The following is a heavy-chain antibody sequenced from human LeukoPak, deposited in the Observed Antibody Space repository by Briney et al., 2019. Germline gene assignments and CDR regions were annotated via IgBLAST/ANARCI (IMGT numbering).Heavy chain of an antibody. CDR3: ARSNQADDY. V-gene: IGHV3-74*01. CDR2: INPGGSST. J-gene: IGHJ4*02. D-gene: IGHD1-14*01. Sequence: GGSLRLSCAASGFTFSSYGMSWVRQAPGKGLVWVSRINPGGSSTAYADSVKGRFTISRDNAKNTLYLQMDSLRAEDTAIYYCARSNQADDYWGQGTLVTVSS. CDR1: GFTFSSYG.